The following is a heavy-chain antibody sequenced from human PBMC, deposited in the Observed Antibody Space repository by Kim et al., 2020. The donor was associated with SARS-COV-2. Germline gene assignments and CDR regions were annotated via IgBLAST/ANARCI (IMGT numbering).Heavy chain of an antibody. CDR1: GYTFTDYH. J-gene: IGHJ4*02. CDR2: LSANSGGT. Sequence: ASVKVSCKASGYTFTDYHIHWVRQAPGQGLEWMGRLSANSGGTNYAQRFQGSVTMTRDTSISTVYLEMTRLRSDDTAVYYCARSSLLDFDYWGQGTLVTV. D-gene: IGHD2-15*01. V-gene: IGHV1-2*06. CDR3: ARSSLLDFDY.